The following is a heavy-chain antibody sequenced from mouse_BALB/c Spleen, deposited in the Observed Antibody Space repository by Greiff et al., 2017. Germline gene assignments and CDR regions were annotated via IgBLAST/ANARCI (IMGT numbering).Heavy chain of an antibody. Sequence: EVKLQESGPGLVKPSQSLSLTCTVTGYSITSDYAWNWIRQFPGNKLEWMGYISYSGSTSYNPSLKSRISITRDTSKNQFFLQLNSVTTEDTATYYCARRDRYDGGYAMDYWGQGTSVTVSS. CDR2: ISYSGST. CDR1: GYSITSDYA. J-gene: IGHJ4*01. D-gene: IGHD2-14*01. V-gene: IGHV3-2*02. CDR3: ARRDRYDGGYAMDY.